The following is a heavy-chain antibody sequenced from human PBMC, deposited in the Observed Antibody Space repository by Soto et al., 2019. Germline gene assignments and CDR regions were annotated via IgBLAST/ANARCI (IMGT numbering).Heavy chain of an antibody. J-gene: IGHJ5*02. D-gene: IGHD6-19*01. V-gene: IGHV1-69*02. CDR2: IIPILGIA. Sequence: QVQLVQSGAEVKKPGSSVKVSCKASGGTFSSYTISWVRQAPGQGLEWMGRIIPILGIANYAQKFQGRVTITADKSTSTAYMELSSLRSEDTAMYYCAGGIAVAVYWFDPWGQGTLGTVSS. CDR1: GGTFSSYT. CDR3: AGGIAVAVYWFDP.